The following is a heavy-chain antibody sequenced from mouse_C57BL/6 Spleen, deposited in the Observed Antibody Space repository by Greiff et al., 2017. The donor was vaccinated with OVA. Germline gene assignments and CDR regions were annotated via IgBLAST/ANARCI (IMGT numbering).Heavy chain of an antibody. Sequence: VQLQQSGPELVKPGASVKISCKASGYAFSSSWMNWVKQRPGKGLEWIGRMYPGDGDTNYNGKFKGKATLTADKSSSTAYMQLSSLTSEDSAVYFCARSGRGYFDYWGQGTTLTVSS. D-gene: IGHD3-1*01. CDR2: MYPGDGDT. CDR1: GYAFSSSW. J-gene: IGHJ2*01. V-gene: IGHV1-82*01. CDR3: ARSGRGYFDY.